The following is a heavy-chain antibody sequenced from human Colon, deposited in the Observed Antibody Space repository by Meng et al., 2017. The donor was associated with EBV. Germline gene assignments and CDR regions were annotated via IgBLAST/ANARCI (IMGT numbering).Heavy chain of an antibody. CDR3: ARVSKGGSYRFDP. D-gene: IGHD1-26*01. CDR2: ITPSGCST. Sequence: VRLGPTVSHLKHPGASGKVPCRASGDPCANVYMPWGRQAPGQGLARMEVITPSGCSTNYAQKFQGRVTMTSDTSTTTVYMDLSSLRSEDTAVYYCARVSKGGSYRFDPWGQGTLVTVSS. V-gene: IGHV1-46*03. J-gene: IGHJ5*02. CDR1: GDPCANVY.